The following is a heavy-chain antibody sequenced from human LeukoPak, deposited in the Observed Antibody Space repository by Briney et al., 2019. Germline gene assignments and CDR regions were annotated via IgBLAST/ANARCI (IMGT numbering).Heavy chain of an antibody. V-gene: IGHV4-59*11. J-gene: IGHJ6*03. CDR2: IYYIGST. CDR3: ARVNVDQFYGSGYYPPYYYYYMDV. CDR1: GGSISRHY. D-gene: IGHD3-22*01. Sequence: PSETLSLTCTVSGGSISRHYWSWIRQPPGKGLEWIGYIYYIGSTNYNPSLKSRVTISVAPSAHQFSLKLSSVPAADTAVYYCARVNVDQFYGSGYYPPYYYYYMDVWGKGTTVTVSS.